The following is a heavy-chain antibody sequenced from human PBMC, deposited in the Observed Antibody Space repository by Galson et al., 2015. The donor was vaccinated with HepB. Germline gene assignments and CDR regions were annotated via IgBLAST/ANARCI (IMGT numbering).Heavy chain of an antibody. V-gene: IGHV3-11*06. CDR1: GFTFSDYY. CDR2: ISSSSSYT. D-gene: IGHD6-19*01. Sequence: SLRLSCAASGFTFSDYYMSWIRQAPGKGLEWVSYISSSSSYTNYADSVKGRFTISRDNAKNSLYLQMNSLRAEDTAVYYCARIYRREDSSGWYFFHSGRSDGEFDYWGQGTLVTVSS. CDR3: ARIYRREDSSGWYFFHSGRSDGEFDY. J-gene: IGHJ4*02.